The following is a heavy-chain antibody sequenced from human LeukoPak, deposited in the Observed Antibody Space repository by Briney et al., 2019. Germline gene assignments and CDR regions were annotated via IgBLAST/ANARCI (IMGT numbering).Heavy chain of an antibody. CDR2: IYHSGST. J-gene: IGHJ6*03. CDR1: GGSISSGGYY. CDR3: ARRDYYYYYMDV. D-gene: IGHD5-24*01. Sequence: SETLSLTCTVSGGSISSGGYYWSWIRQPPGKGLEWIGYIYHSGSTYYNPSLKSRVTISVDTSKNQFSLKLSSVTAADTAVYYCARRDYYYYYMDVWGKGTTVTVSS. V-gene: IGHV4-30-2*02.